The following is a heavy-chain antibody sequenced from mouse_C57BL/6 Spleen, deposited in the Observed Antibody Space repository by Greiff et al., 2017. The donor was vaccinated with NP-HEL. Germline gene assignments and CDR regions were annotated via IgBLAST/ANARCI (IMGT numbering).Heavy chain of an antibody. J-gene: IGHJ2*01. V-gene: IGHV5-9-1*02. CDR3: TRVLYYYGSGDYFDY. D-gene: IGHD1-1*01. CDR2: ISSGGDYI. CDR1: GFTFSSYA. Sequence: EVKLMESGEGLVKPGGSLKLSCAASGFTFSSYAMSWVRQTPEKRLEWVAYISSGGDYIYYADTVKGRFTISRDNARNTLYLQMSSLKSEDTAMYYCTRVLYYYGSGDYFDYWGQGTTLTVSS.